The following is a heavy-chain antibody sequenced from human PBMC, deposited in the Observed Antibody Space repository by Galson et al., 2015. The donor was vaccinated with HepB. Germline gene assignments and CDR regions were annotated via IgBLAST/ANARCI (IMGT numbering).Heavy chain of an antibody. V-gene: IGHV3-73*01. CDR2: IRNRANNYAT. J-gene: IGHJ6*02. CDR1: GFTFSGSG. Sequence: SLRLSCAASGFTFSGSGIHWVRLASGKGLEWVGRIRNRANNYATAYAASVRGRFTVSRDDSKNTAYLQMNSLKTEDTAVYYCTRPGHGSSWFLDYSHGMDHWGQGTTVIDS. CDR3: TRPGHGSSWFLDYSHGMDH. D-gene: IGHD6-13*01.